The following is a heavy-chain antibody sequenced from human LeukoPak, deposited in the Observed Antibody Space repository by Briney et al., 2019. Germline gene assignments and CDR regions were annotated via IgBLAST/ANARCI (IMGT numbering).Heavy chain of an antibody. CDR1: GYTFTSYE. Sequence: GASVKVSCKASGYTFTSYEINWVRQATGQGLEWMGWMNPNSGNTGYAQAFQGRVSMTRNTSISTAYMELSSLRSEDTAVYYCARRRCSSTTCYGIDFDPWGQGTLVTVSS. D-gene: IGHD2-2*01. J-gene: IGHJ5*02. CDR3: ARRRCSSTTCYGIDFDP. CDR2: MNPNSGNT. V-gene: IGHV1-8*01.